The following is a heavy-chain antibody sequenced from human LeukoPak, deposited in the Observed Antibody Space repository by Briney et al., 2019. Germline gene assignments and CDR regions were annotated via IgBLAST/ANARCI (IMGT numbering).Heavy chain of an antibody. D-gene: IGHD2-2*03. CDR2: MYYSGST. CDR1: SGSISSSRYY. J-gene: IGHJ4*02. Sequence: SETLSLTCSVSSGSISSSRYYWGWIRQPPGRGLEWIGSMYYSGSTYYNPSLKSRVTISVDTSKRHFSLKLSSVTAADTAVYYCARDGYLAVDYWGQGTLLTVSS. CDR3: ARDGYLAVDY. V-gene: IGHV4-39*07.